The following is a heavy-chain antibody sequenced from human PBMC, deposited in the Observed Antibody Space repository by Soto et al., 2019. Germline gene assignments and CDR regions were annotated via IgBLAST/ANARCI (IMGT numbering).Heavy chain of an antibody. CDR2: INHSGST. CDR3: ARGVRPSYRYYYGSGSPWFDP. D-gene: IGHD3-10*01. J-gene: IGHJ5*02. Sequence: SETLSHTCAVYGGSFSGYYWSWIRQPPGKGLEWIGEINHSGSTNYNPSLKSRVTISVDTSKNQFSLKLSSVTAADTAVYYCARGVRPSYRYYYGSGSPWFDPWGQGTLVTVSS. CDR1: GGSFSGYY. V-gene: IGHV4-34*01.